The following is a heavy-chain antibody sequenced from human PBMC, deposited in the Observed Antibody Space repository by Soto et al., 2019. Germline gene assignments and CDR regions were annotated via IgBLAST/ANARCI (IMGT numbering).Heavy chain of an antibody. J-gene: IGHJ3*02. CDR2: ISYDGTGK. Sequence: HPGGSLRLSCAASGFTFSDYAFHWVRQAPGKGLEWVSLISYDGTGKYYADSMRGRFAISRDNSKNTLYLQMNSLRTEDTAVYYCATLSVGTPLGPDGASDIWGQGTMVTVSS. CDR1: GFTFSDYA. CDR3: ATLSVGTPLGPDGASDI. V-gene: IGHV3-30*09. D-gene: IGHD1-1*01.